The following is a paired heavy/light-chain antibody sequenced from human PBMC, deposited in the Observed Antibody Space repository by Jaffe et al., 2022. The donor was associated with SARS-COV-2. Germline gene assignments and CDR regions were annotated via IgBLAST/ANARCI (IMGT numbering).Heavy chain of an antibody. CDR1: GFTFDDYA. V-gene: IGHV3-9*01. D-gene: IGHD6-19*01. CDR3: AKDSRGWYTSRIDY. Sequence: EVQLVESGGGWVQPGRSLRLSCTASGFTFDDYAMHWVRQVPGKGLEWVSGIDWTSGTIGYADSVKGRFTISRDNAKNSLFLQMNSLRPEDTAFYYCAKDSRGWYTSRIDYWGLGTLVTVSS. CDR2: IDWTSGTI. J-gene: IGHJ4*02.
Light chain of an antibody. CDR2: DNN. CDR3: GAWDRSLSGVV. CDR1: TSNIGNSY. J-gene: IGLJ3*02. Sequence: QSVLTQPPSVSAAPGQKVTISCSGSTSNIGNSYVSWYVQVPGTAPKLLIYDNNKRPSGIPDRFSGSKSGTSATLGITGLQTGDEADYYCGAWDRSLSGVVFGGGTRLTVL. V-gene: IGLV1-51*01.